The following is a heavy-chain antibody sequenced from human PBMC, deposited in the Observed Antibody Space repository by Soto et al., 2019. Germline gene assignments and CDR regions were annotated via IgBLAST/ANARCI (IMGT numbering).Heavy chain of an antibody. CDR2: ISYDGSNK. J-gene: IGHJ6*03. D-gene: IGHD2-15*01. CDR1: GFTFSSYG. Sequence: QVQLVESGGGVVQPGRSLRLSCAASGFTFSSYGMHWVRQAPGKGLEWVAVISYDGSNKYYADSVKGRFTISRDNSKNTLYLQMNSLRAEDTAVYYCAKEGGYYYMDVWGKGTTVTVSS. V-gene: IGHV3-30*18. CDR3: AKEGGYYYMDV.